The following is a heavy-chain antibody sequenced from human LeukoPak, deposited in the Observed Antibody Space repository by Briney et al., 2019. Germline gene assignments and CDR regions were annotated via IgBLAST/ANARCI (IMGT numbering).Heavy chain of an antibody. CDR2: VSASSGST. CDR1: GFTFSSYA. Sequence: GGSLRLSCAASGFTFSSYAMSWVRQAPGKGLEWVSVVSASSGSTYYADSVKGRFTISRDSSKNTLYMQMNSLRAEDTAVYYRAKGRRDTSDSSLDSWGQGTLVTVSS. V-gene: IGHV3-23*01. D-gene: IGHD3-16*02. CDR3: AKGRRDTSDSSLDS. J-gene: IGHJ4*02.